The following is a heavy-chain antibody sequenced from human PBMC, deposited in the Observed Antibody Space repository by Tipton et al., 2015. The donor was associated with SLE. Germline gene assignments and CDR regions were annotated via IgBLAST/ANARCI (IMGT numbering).Heavy chain of an antibody. CDR1: GGSISSGSYY. CDR2: IYTSGST. V-gene: IGHV4-61*02. D-gene: IGHD4-11*01. J-gene: IGHJ4*02. Sequence: TLSLTCTVSGGSISSGSYYWSWIRQPAGKGLEWIGRIYTSGSTNYNPSLKSRVTISVDASKNQFSLKLSSVTAADTAVYYCARDADYSKVLDYWGQGTLVTVSP. CDR3: ARDADYSKVLDY.